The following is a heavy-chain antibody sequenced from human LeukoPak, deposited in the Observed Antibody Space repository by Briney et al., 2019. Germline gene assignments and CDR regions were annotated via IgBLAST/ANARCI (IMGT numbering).Heavy chain of an antibody. CDR3: AREAGYSYGYGFDY. CDR1: GFTFSNHG. V-gene: IGHV3-23*01. D-gene: IGHD5-18*01. Sequence: PGGSLRLSCAASGFTFSNHGMNWVRQAPGKGLEWVSGISPSGDITYYADSVKGRFTISRDNAKNSLYLQMNSLRAEDTAVYYCAREAGYSYGYGFDYWGQGTLVTVSS. CDR2: ISPSGDIT. J-gene: IGHJ4*02.